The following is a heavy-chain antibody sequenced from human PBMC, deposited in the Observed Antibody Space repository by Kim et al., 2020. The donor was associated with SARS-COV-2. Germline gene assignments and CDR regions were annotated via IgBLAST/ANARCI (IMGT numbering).Heavy chain of an antibody. CDR3: ARVRDTGYYGSGSYYYYYYGMDV. V-gene: IGHV1-69*13. J-gene: IGHJ6*02. CDR1: GGTFSSYA. Sequence: SVKVSCKASGGTFSSYAISWVRQAPGQGLEWMGGIIPIFGTANYAQKFQGRVTITADESTSTAYMELSSLRSEDTAVYYCARVRDTGYYGSGSYYYYYYGMDVWGQGTTVTVSS. D-gene: IGHD3-10*01. CDR2: IIPIFGTA.